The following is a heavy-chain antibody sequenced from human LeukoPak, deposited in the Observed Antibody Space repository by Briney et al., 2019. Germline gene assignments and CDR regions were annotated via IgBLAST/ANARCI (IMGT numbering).Heavy chain of an antibody. J-gene: IGHJ6*02. CDR3: ARAEWDCSSTSCYYYYGMDV. D-gene: IGHD2-2*01. Sequence: ASVKVSCKASGYTFTSYAMHWVRQAPGQRLEWMGWINAGNGNTKYSQKFQGRVTITRDTSASTAYMELSSLRSEDTAVYYCARAEWDCSSTSCYYYYGMDVWGQGTLVTVSS. CDR2: INAGNGNT. CDR1: GYTFTSYA. V-gene: IGHV1-3*01.